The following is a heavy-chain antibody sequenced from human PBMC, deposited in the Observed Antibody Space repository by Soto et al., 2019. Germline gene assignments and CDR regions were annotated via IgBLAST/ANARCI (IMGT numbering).Heavy chain of an antibody. D-gene: IGHD3-22*01. V-gene: IGHV1-69*01. J-gene: IGHJ5*02. CDR3: ARGSYYYDSSGYQGDWFDP. CDR1: GGTFSSYA. CDR2: IIPIFGTA. Sequence: QVQLVQSGAEVKKPGSSVKVSCKASGGTFSSYAISWVRQAPGQGLEWMGGIIPIFGTANYAQKFQGRVTITADESTSTAYMELSSLRSEDTAVYYCARGSYYYDSSGYQGDWFDPWGQGTLVTVSS.